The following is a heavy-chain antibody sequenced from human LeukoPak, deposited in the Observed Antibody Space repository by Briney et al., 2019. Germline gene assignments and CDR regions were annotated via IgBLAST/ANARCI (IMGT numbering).Heavy chain of an antibody. V-gene: IGHV3-74*01. D-gene: IGHD6-19*01. CDR2: INSDGSRT. CDR3: ARSLSGWYN. J-gene: IGHJ4*02. Sequence: GGSLRLSCAASGFTFNNYWMHWVRQAPGKGVVWVSRINSDGSRTNYAASVKGRSTISRDNAKKTLYLQMNSLRAEDTAVYYCARSLSGWYNWGQGTLVTVSS. CDR1: GFTFNNYW.